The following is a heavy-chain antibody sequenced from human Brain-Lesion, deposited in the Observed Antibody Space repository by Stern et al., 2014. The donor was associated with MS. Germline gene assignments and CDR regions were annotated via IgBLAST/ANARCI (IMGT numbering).Heavy chain of an antibody. J-gene: IGHJ6*02. V-gene: IGHV4-61*02. Sequence: VQLLESGPGLVKPSQTLSLSCTVSGGSISSGGYYWSWIRQPAGKGLEWIGRIFNSGSTSYNPSLKSRVTISIDTPKTQFSLRLTSMTAADTAVYYCARGRVVPGFQYYATDVWGQGTTVIVSS. CDR2: IFNSGST. CDR3: ARGRVVPGFQYYATDV. CDR1: GGSISSGGYY. D-gene: IGHD2-2*01.